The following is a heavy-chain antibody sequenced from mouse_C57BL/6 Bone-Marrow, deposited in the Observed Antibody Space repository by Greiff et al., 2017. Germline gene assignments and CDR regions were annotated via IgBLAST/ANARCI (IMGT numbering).Heavy chain of an antibody. J-gene: IGHJ3*01. V-gene: IGHV1-7*01. CDR1: GYTFTSYW. CDR2: ITPSSGYT. D-gene: IGHD2-3*01. Sequence: QVQLQQSGAELAKPGASVKLSCKASGYTFTSYWMHWVKQRPGQGLEWIGYITPSSGYTKYNQKFKDKATLTADKSSSTASMLLRSLTYEDSAVXYRARARGWLLRGFAYWGQGTLVTVSA. CDR3: ARARGWLLRGFAY.